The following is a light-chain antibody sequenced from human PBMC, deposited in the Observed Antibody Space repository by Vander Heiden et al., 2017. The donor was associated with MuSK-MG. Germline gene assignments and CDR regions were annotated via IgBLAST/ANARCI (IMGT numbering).Light chain of an antibody. CDR3: QQRSNWPPYT. V-gene: IGKV3-11*01. J-gene: IGKJ2*01. Sequence: EIVLTQSPATLSLSPGERATLSCRASPSVSSYLSWYQQNPGQAPRLLIYDASNGATGIPARFSGSGSGTDFTLTISSLEPEDFAVYYCQQRSNWPPYTFGQGTKLEIK. CDR1: PSVSSY. CDR2: DAS.